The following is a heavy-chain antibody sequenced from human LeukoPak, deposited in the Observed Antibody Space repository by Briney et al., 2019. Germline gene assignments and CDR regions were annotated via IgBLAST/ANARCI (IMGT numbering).Heavy chain of an antibody. D-gene: IGHD6-13*01. V-gene: IGHV5-51*07. Sequence: ESLKIPCRGSGYRFGRYWIGWVHPMPGQGLEWMGVIFPGASRTTSSTPLPGHATIPADKSITTAYLQWSSLKSSDTAMYYCARHGTPAAAGSGFDIWGQGTMVTVSS. CDR1: GYRFGRYW. J-gene: IGHJ3*02. CDR2: IFPGASRT. CDR3: ARHGTPAAAGSGFDI.